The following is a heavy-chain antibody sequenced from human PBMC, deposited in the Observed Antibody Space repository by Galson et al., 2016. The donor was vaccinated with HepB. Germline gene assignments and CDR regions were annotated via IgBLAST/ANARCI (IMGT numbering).Heavy chain of an antibody. Sequence: SVKVSCKASGYIFTDYYMHWVRQAPGQGLEWMGVTNPSGGSTTYAQKFQSRVTMTRDTSTSTVYMELSSLRSADTAVYYCATDGDGLTSGDWFDPWGQGTLVTVSS. CDR3: ATDGDGLTSGDWFDP. CDR1: GYIFTDYY. CDR2: TNPSGGST. D-gene: IGHD3-9*01. V-gene: IGHV1-46*01. J-gene: IGHJ5*02.